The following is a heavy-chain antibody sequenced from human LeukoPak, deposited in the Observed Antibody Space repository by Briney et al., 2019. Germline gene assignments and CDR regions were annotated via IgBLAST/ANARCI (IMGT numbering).Heavy chain of an antibody. D-gene: IGHD2-15*01. CDR1: GFTFSTYG. CDR2: ISGSGGST. Sequence: GGSLRLSCAASGFTFSTYGFNWVRQAPGKGLEWVSSISGSGGSTYYADSLKGRFTISRDNAKNSLYLQMNSLRAEDTAVYYCTRGVILAANFDYWGQGTLVTVSS. V-gene: IGHV3-21*04. J-gene: IGHJ4*02. CDR3: TRGVILAANFDY.